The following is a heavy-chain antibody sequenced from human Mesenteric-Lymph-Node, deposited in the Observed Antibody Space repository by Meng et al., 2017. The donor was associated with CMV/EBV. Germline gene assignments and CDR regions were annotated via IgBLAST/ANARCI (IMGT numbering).Heavy chain of an antibody. J-gene: IGHJ6*02. V-gene: IGHV3-21*01. CDR2: ISSSGSYI. CDR3: ARDRGQQLVRETDV. CDR1: GFTFSSYS. Sequence: GGSLRLSCAASGFTFSSYSMNWVRQAPGKGLEWVSSISSSGSYIYYVDAVTGRFNISRDNAQNSLYLQMNSLRAEDTAVYYCARDRGQQLVRETDVWGQGTTVTVSS. D-gene: IGHD6-13*01.